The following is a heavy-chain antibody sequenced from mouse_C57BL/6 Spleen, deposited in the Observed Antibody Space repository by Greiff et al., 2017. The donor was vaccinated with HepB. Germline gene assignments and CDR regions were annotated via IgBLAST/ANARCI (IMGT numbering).Heavy chain of an antibody. D-gene: IGHD1-1*01. J-gene: IGHJ3*01. CDR1: GYTFTSYW. Sequence: QVQLQQPGAELVKPGASVKLSCKASGYTFTSYWMHWVKQRPGQGLEWIGMIHPNSGSTNYNEKFKSKATLTVDKSSSTAYMQLSSLTSEDSAVYYCARDYYGSRLAYWGQGTLVTVSA. CDR2: IHPNSGST. CDR3: ARDYYGSRLAY. V-gene: IGHV1-64*01.